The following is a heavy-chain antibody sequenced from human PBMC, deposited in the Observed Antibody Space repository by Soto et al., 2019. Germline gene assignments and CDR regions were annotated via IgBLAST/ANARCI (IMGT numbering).Heavy chain of an antibody. V-gene: IGHV3-7*04. CDR3: VRPGTQASFDL. CDR2: IKHDGSEK. J-gene: IGHJ4*02. CDR1: EFTFSIYW. Sequence: GSLRLSCAASEFTFSIYWMTWVRQAPGKGLEWVAYIKHDGSEKTYVDSVTGRFSISRDNAKNSLYLQMSSLRVEDTALYYCVRPGTQASFDLWGQGALVTVSS. D-gene: IGHD2-21*01.